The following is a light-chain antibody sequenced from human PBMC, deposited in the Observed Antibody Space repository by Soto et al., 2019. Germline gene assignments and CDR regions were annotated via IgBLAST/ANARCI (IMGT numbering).Light chain of an antibody. CDR1: SSDVGDYNY. Sequence: QSALTQPPSASGSPGQSVTISCTGTSSDVGDYNYVSWYQQHPGKAPKLMIYEVTKRPSGVPDRFSGSKSGNTASLTVSGLQAEDEADYYCSSDAGINNLVFGGGTKLTVL. CDR2: EVT. J-gene: IGLJ2*01. CDR3: SSDAGINNLV. V-gene: IGLV2-8*01.